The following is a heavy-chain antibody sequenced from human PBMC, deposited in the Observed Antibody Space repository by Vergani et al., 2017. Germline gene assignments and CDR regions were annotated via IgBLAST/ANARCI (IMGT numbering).Heavy chain of an antibody. CDR3: AREGQYQLLWGDAFDI. CDR1: GGSISSSNW. J-gene: IGHJ3*02. D-gene: IGHD2-2*01. Sequence: QVQLQESGPGLVKPSGTLSLTCAVSGGSISSSNWWSWVRQPPGKGLEWIGEIYHSGSTNYNPSLKSRVTISVDTSKNQFSLKLSSVTAADTAVYYCAREGQYQLLWGDAFDIWGQGTMVTVSS. V-gene: IGHV4-4*02. CDR2: IYHSGST.